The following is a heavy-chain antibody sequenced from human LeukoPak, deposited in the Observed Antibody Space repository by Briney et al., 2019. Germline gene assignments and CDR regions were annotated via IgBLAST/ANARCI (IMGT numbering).Heavy chain of an antibody. CDR3: ARALVGDGYNDAFDI. CDR2: ISSSSSYI. J-gene: IGHJ3*02. D-gene: IGHD5-24*01. Sequence: PGGSLRLSCTASGFTFGDYAISWVRQAPGKGLEWVSSISSSSSYIYYADSVKGRFTISRDNAKSSLYLQMNSLRAEDTAVYYCARALVGDGYNDAFDIWGQGTMVTVSS. V-gene: IGHV3-21*01. CDR1: GFTFGDYA.